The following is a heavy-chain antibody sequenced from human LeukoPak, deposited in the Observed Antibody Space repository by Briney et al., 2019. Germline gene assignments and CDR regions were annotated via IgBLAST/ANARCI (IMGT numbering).Heavy chain of an antibody. J-gene: IGHJ4*02. D-gene: IGHD3-22*01. Sequence: GGSLRLSCAASGFTFSSYSMNWVRQAPGKGLEWVSSISSSSSYIYYADSVKGRFTISRDNAKNSLYLQMNSLRAEDTAVYYCARELGSSGYYYSGPLDYWGQGTLVTVSS. CDR2: ISSSSSYI. V-gene: IGHV3-21*01. CDR3: ARELGSSGYYYSGPLDY. CDR1: GFTFSSYS.